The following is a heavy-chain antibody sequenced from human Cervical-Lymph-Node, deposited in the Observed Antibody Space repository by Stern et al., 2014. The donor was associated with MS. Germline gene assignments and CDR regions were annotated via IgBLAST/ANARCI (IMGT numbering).Heavy chain of an antibody. V-gene: IGHV3-23*04. CDR1: GFTFSSYA. CDR3: AKDGVVVVPAAINYYYGMDV. Sequence: EVQLVESGGGLVQPGGSLRLSCTASGFTFSSYAMSWVRQAPGKGLEWVSRISGSGGSTVYADSVKGRFTISRDNSKNTLYLLMNGLRAEDTAVYYCAKDGVVVVPAAINYYYGMDVWGQGTTVTVSS. D-gene: IGHD2-2*01. CDR2: ISGSGGST. J-gene: IGHJ6*02.